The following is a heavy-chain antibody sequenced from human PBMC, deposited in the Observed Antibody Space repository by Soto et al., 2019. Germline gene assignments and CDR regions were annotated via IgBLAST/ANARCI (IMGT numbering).Heavy chain of an antibody. CDR1: GFTFSSYA. D-gene: IGHD3-22*01. J-gene: IGHJ4*02. CDR2: ISGSGGST. V-gene: IGHV3-23*01. Sequence: GGSLRLSCAASGFTFSSYAMSWVRQAPGKGLEWVSAISGSGGSTYYAGSVKGRFTISRDNSKNTLYLQMNSLRAEDTAVYYCAKFSGPGYTMIVVVRNYWGQGTLVTVSS. CDR3: AKFSGPGYTMIVVVRNY.